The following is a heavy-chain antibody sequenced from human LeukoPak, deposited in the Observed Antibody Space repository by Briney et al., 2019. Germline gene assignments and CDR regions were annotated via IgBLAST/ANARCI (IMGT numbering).Heavy chain of an antibody. CDR2: IYYSGST. J-gene: IGHJ4*02. Sequence: PSETLSLTCTVSGGSISSSSYYWGWIRQPPGKGLEWIGSIYYSGSTYYNPSLKSRVTISVDTSKDQFSLKLSSVTAADTAVYYCASEAAAGTRSPRFDYWGQGTLVTVSS. V-gene: IGHV4-39*01. D-gene: IGHD6-13*01. CDR1: GGSISSSSYY. CDR3: ASEAAAGTRSPRFDY.